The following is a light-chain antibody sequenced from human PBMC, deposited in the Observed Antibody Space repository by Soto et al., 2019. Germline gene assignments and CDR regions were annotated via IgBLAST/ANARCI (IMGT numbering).Light chain of an antibody. CDR3: SSFAGSDNVV. CDR2: EVS. Sequence: QSVLTQPPSASGSPGQSVTISCTGTSSDVGGYNSVSWYQQHPGKAPKLMIYEVSKRPSGVPVRFSGSKSGNTASLTVSGLQAEDDADYYCSSFAGSDNVVFGGGTQLTVL. V-gene: IGLV2-8*01. J-gene: IGLJ2*01. CDR1: SSDVGGYNS.